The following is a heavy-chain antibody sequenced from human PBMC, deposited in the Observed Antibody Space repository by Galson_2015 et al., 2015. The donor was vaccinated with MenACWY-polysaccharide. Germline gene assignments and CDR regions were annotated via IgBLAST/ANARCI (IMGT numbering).Heavy chain of an antibody. CDR3: ARASSTDY. Sequence: SLRLSCAGSGFTFSDFTMNWVRQAPGKGLEWVSFISTGSGIIYYADSVKGRFTISRDNAKNSLYLQMNSLRDEDTAVYYCARASSTDYWGQGTLVTVSS. V-gene: IGHV3-48*02. CDR2: ISTGSGII. D-gene: IGHD2-2*01. J-gene: IGHJ4*02. CDR1: GFTFSDFT.